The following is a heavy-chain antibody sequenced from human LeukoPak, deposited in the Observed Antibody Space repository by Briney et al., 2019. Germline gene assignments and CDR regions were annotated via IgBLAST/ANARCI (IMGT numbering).Heavy chain of an antibody. CDR1: GFTFSSYN. D-gene: IGHD6-19*01. V-gene: IGHV3-21*01. Sequence: GGSLRLSCAASGFTFSSYNMNWVRQAPGKGLEWVSSISSRSSYINYADSVKGRFTISRDNAKNSLYLQMNSLRAEDTAVYYCAKDASLLPEWLVTGGFDPWGQGTLVTVSS. J-gene: IGHJ5*02. CDR3: AKDASLLPEWLVTGGFDP. CDR2: ISSRSSYI.